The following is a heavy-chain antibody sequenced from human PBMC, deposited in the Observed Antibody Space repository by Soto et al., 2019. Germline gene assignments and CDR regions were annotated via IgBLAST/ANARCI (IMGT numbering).Heavy chain of an antibody. Sequence: QVQLVESGGGVVQPGRSLRLSCAASGFTFSSYGMHWVRQAPGKGLEWVAVISYDGSNKYYADSVKGRFTISRDNSKNPLYLQMNSLRAEDTAVYYCAKDGGGYCSGGSCYSEYSYFDYWGQGTLVTVSS. V-gene: IGHV3-30*18. J-gene: IGHJ4*02. D-gene: IGHD2-15*01. CDR1: GFTFSSYG. CDR3: AKDGGGYCSGGSCYSEYSYFDY. CDR2: ISYDGSNK.